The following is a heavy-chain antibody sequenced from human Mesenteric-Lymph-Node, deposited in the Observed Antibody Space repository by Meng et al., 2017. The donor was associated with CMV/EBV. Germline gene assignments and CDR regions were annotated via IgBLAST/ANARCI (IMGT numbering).Heavy chain of an antibody. CDR2: IGDDGSNK. Sequence: GVSVSGDAMNWGSQATGKGLEWVAVIGDDGSNKYYADAVRGRCTISRENSKNTLYLQMNSLRAEDTAVYYCARGIAAAGPGVFYFDYWGQGTLVTVSS. CDR3: ARGIAAAGPGVFYFDY. D-gene: IGHD6-13*01. J-gene: IGHJ4*02. V-gene: IGHV3-30-3*01. CDR1: GVSVSGDA.